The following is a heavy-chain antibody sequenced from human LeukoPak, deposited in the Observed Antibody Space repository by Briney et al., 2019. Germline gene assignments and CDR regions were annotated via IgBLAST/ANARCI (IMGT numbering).Heavy chain of an antibody. V-gene: IGHV3-21*01. J-gene: IGHJ6*04. Sequence: GGSLRLSCAASGFTFSSYSMNWVRQAPGKGLEWVSSISSSSSYIYYADSVKGRFTISRDNAKNSLYLQMNSLRAEDTAVYYCARVYGDYGIYYYYYYGLDVWGKGTTVTVSS. CDR2: ISSSSSYI. D-gene: IGHD4-17*01. CDR3: ARVYGDYGIYYYYYYGLDV. CDR1: GFTFSSYS.